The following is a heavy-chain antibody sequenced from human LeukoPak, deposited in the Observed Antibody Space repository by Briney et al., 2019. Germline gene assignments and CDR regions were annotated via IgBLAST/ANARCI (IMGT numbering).Heavy chain of an antibody. D-gene: IGHD2-15*01. V-gene: IGHV4-59*08. J-gene: IGHJ1*01. CDR3: ARALHPRVAYLQH. CDR1: GGSISSYY. Sequence: SETLSLTCTVSGGSISSYYWSWIRQPPGKGLEWIGYIYYSGSTYYNPSLKSRVTISVDTSKNQFSLKLSSVTAADTAVYYCARALHPRVAYLQHWGQGTLVTVSS. CDR2: IYYSGST.